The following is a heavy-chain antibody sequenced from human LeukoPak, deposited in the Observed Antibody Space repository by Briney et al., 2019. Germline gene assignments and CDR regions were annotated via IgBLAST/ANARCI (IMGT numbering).Heavy chain of an antibody. J-gene: IGHJ6*03. D-gene: IGHD2-2*01. Sequence: SETLSLTCTVSGYSISSGYYWGWIRQPPGKGLEWIGSIYHSGSTYYNPSLKSRVTISVDTSKNQSSLKLSSVTAADTAVYYCASGRSSLYYMDVWGKGTTVTISS. CDR1: GYSISSGYY. V-gene: IGHV4-38-2*02. CDR3: ASGRSSLYYMDV. CDR2: IYHSGST.